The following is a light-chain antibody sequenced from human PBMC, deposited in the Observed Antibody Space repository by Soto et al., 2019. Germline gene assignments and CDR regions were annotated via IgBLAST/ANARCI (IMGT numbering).Light chain of an antibody. CDR1: QNVSSY. J-gene: IGKJ1*01. CDR3: QQRSNWPPT. V-gene: IGKV3-11*01. CDR2: DAS. Sequence: EIVLTQSPATLSLSPGERATLSCRASQNVSSYLAWYQQKTSQTPRLLIYDASNRATGIPARFSGSGSGTDFTLTISSLEPEDFAVYYCQQRSNWPPTFGQGTKV.